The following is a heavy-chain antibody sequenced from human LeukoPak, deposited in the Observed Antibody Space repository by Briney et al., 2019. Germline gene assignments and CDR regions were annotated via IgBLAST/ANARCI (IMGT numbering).Heavy chain of an antibody. J-gene: IGHJ4*02. CDR3: TVQLSQ. CDR1: GFTFSNSW. Sequence: GGSLRLSCAASGFTFSNSWMSWVRQAPGKGLEWVGRIKSKIDGGKIEYAAPVKGRFTMSRDDSKNTLDLQMNSLKTEDTAVYYCTVQLSQWGQGTLVTVSS. D-gene: IGHD6-6*01. CDR2: IKSKIDGGKI. V-gene: IGHV3-15*01.